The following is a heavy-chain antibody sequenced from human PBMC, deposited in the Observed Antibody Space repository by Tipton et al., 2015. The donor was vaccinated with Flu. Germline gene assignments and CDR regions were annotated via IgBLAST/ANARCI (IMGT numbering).Heavy chain of an antibody. J-gene: IGHJ4*02. V-gene: IGHV4-34*01. CDR1: GGSFSGYY. CDR2: INHSGST. Sequence: TLSLTCAVYGGSFSGYYWSWIRQPPGKGLEWIGEINHSGSTNYNPSLKSRVTISVDTSKNQFSLKLSSVTAADTAVYYCARDTTPNDYGDTGFDYWGQGTLVTVSS. D-gene: IGHD4-17*01. CDR3: ARDTTPNDYGDTGFDY.